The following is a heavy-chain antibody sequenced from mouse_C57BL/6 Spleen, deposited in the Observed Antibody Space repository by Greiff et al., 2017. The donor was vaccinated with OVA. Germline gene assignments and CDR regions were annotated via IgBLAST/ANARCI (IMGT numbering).Heavy chain of an antibody. CDR1: GFNIKDYY. V-gene: IGHV14-1*01. CDR2: IDPEDGDP. D-gene: IGHD1-1*01. Sequence: VQLQQSGAELVRPGASVKLSCTASGFNIKDYYMHWVNQRPEQVLEWIGRIDPEDGDPEYAPKFQGKATMTADTSSNTAYLQLSSLTSEDTAVYYGTTQDYGRSWFAYGGQGTLVTVSA. CDR3: TTQDYGRSWFAY. J-gene: IGHJ3*01.